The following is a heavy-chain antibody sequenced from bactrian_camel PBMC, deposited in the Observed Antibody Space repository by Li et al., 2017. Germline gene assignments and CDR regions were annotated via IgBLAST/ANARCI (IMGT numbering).Heavy chain of an antibody. CDR1: RYTMNTFC. D-gene: IGHD7*01. J-gene: IGHJ4*01. V-gene: IGHV3-3*01. CDR2: NCNSAGVT. CDR3: AAAPIVSCLVVTLTTTAHRIFPN. Sequence: HVQLVESGGGSVQAGGSLRITCKTSRYTMNTFCMAWFRQAPGKEREGVANCNSAGVTVYSDSVKGRFTISRDNAENKVDLLMDSLKPEDTGTYYCAAAPIVSCLVVTLTTTAHRIFPNWGQGTQVTVS.